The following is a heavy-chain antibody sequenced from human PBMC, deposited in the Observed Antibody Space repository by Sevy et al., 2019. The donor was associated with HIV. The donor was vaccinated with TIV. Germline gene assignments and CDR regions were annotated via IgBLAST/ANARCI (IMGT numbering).Heavy chain of an antibody. D-gene: IGHD3-10*01. J-gene: IGHJ6*02. V-gene: IGHV3-9*01. Sequence: GGSLRLSCAASGFTFNDYGMHWVRQAPGKGLEWVSGISWNRGSKGYADSVKGRFIISRDTAKNSLYLQMNSLRAEDTALYYCAKSVSYGYYYYGMDVWGQGTTVTVSS. CDR1: GFTFNDYG. CDR3: AKSVSYGYYYYGMDV. CDR2: ISWNRGSK.